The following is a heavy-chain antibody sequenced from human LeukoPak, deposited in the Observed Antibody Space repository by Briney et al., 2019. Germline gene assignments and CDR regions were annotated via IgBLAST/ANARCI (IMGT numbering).Heavy chain of an antibody. Sequence: SETLSLTCAVSGGSISSSNWWSWVRQPPGKRLEWIGEIYHSGSTNYNPSLKSRVTISVDKSKNQFSLKLSSVTAADTAVYYCARVGSSGWVGGFDYWGQGTLVTVSS. CDR1: GGSISSSNW. CDR2: IYHSGST. CDR3: ARVGSSGWVGGFDY. D-gene: IGHD6-19*01. J-gene: IGHJ4*02. V-gene: IGHV4-4*02.